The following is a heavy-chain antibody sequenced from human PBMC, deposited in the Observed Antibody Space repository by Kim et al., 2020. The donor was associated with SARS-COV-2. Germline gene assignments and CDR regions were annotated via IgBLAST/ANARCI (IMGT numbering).Heavy chain of an antibody. CDR2: RISCTL. Sequence: RISCTLYYADSVKCRFTISRDNAKNSLYLQMNGLRDEETAVYYCARGADYWGQGTLVTVSS. J-gene: IGHJ4*02. V-gene: IGHV3-48*02. CDR3: ARGADY.